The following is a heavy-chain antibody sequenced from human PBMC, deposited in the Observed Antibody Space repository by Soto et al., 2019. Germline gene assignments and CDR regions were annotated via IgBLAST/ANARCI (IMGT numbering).Heavy chain of an antibody. CDR1: GFTFRNQD. D-gene: IGHD3-22*01. CDR3: AKDRQFRSYYESAGHYND. J-gene: IGHJ4*02. V-gene: IGHV3-23*01. Sequence: EVQLLESGGGLVQPGGSLRLTCVGSGFTFRNQDMRWVRQAPGKGREWVSGTRGRGGVTYYADSVKGRFTISRDNSKNTLYLQMNNLRANDTAVYYCAKDRQFRSYYESAGHYNDWGQGTLVTVSS. CDR2: TRGRGGVT.